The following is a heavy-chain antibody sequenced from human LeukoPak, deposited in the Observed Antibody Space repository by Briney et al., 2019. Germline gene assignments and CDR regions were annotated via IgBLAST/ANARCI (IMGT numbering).Heavy chain of an antibody. J-gene: IGHJ4*02. Sequence: ASVKVSCKASGGTFSSYAIGWVRQAPGQGPEWMGWISPYNDNTNYAQKLQGRATLTTDTSTSTAYMELSSLRSEDTAVYYCARDLGYQTTSSFYWGQGTLVTVSS. D-gene: IGHD6-13*01. V-gene: IGHV1-18*01. CDR3: ARDLGYQTTSSFY. CDR1: GGTFSSYA. CDR2: ISPYNDNT.